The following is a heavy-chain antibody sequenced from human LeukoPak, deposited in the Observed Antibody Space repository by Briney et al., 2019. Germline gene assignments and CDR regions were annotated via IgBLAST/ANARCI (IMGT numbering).Heavy chain of an antibody. CDR2: IYYSGST. V-gene: IGHV4-59*01. Sequence: KPSETLSLTCSVSGGSISSYYWSWIRQPPAKGLEWIGYIYYSGSTNYNPSLKSRVTISVDTSKNQFSLKLSSVTAADTAVYYCARVLSMTTVTYNWFDPWGQGTLVTVSS. CDR1: GGSISSYY. J-gene: IGHJ5*02. D-gene: IGHD4-17*01. CDR3: ARVLSMTTVTYNWFDP.